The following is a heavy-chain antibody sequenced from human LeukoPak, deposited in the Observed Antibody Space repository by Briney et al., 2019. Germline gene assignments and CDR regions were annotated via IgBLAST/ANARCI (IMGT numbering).Heavy chain of an antibody. J-gene: IGHJ4*02. Sequence: GGSLRLSCAASGFTFSSYGMRWVRQAPGKGLEWVAVIWYDGSNKYYADSVKGRFTISRDNSKNTLYLQMNSLRAEDTAVYYCARDPRYYDSSGCFDYWGQGTLVTVSS. CDR3: ARDPRYYDSSGCFDY. D-gene: IGHD3-22*01. CDR1: GFTFSSYG. CDR2: IWYDGSNK. V-gene: IGHV3-33*01.